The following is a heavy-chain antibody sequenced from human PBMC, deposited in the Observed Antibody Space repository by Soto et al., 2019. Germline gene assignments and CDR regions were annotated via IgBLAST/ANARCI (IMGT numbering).Heavy chain of an antibody. CDR1: GFSLKTYS. Sequence: EEKLLESGGGLVKPGGSLRLSCGASGFSLKTYSMTWLRHVPGKGLEWVSSISSSGNHIDYADSVKGRFNISRDNAKNSLFLHLSNLRADDTAVYYCARDTPRVAGSFDYWGQGTLVTVSS. CDR3: ARDTPRVAGSFDY. D-gene: IGHD6-19*01. J-gene: IGHJ4*02. V-gene: IGHV3-21*01. CDR2: ISSSGNHI.